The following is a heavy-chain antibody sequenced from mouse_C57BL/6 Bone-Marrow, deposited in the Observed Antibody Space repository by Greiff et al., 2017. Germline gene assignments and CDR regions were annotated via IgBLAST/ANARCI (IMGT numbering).Heavy chain of an antibody. J-gene: IGHJ4*01. CDR2: ISSGGDYI. D-gene: IGHD4-1*01. V-gene: IGHV5-9-1*02. Sequence: EVHLVESGEGLVKPGGSLKLSCAASGFTFSSYAMSWVRQTPEKRLEWVAYISSGGDYIYYADTVKGRFTISRDNARNTLYLQMSSLKSEDTAMYYCTRDNWDGAMDYWGQGTSVTVSS. CDR3: TRDNWDGAMDY. CDR1: GFTFSSYA.